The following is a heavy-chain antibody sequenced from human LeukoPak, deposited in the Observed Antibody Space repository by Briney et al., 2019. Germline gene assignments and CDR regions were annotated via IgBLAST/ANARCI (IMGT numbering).Heavy chain of an antibody. Sequence: GASVKVSCKASGYTFTGYYMHWVRQAPGQRLEWMGRINPKSGGTNYAQKFQGRVTMTRDTSISTAYMELNRLRSDDTAVYYCARGIAAAGTVDGAFDIWGQGTMVTVSS. J-gene: IGHJ3*02. CDR3: ARGIAAAGTVDGAFDI. CDR2: INPKSGGT. V-gene: IGHV1-2*06. CDR1: GYTFTGYY. D-gene: IGHD6-13*01.